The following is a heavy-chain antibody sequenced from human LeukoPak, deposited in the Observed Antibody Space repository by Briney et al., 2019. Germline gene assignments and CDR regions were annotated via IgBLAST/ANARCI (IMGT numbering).Heavy chain of an antibody. V-gene: IGHV3-23*01. J-gene: IGHJ4*02. Sequence: GGSLRLSCAASGFTFSNIAFYWVRQAPGKGLEWVSSISDSDSRTNFADSVKGRFTISSDFSKNTLFLQMNGLRADDTAAYYCTTSTVTNGFDYWGQGALVTVSS. D-gene: IGHD4-17*01. CDR3: TTSTVTNGFDY. CDR1: GFTFSNIA. CDR2: ISDSDSRT.